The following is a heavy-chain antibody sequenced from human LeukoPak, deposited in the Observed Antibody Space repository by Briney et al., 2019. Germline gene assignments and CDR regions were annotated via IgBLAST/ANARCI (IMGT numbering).Heavy chain of an antibody. CDR1: GFTFSSYS. CDR3: AIDSAGYYDYVWGSYRCFDY. CDR2: ISSSSSTI. Sequence: PGGSLRLSCAASGFTFSSYSMNWVRQAPGKGLEWVSYISSSSSTIYYADSVKGRFTISRDNAKNSLYLQMNSLRAEDTAVYYCAIDSAGYYDYVWGSYRCFDYWGQGTLVTVSS. J-gene: IGHJ4*02. V-gene: IGHV3-48*01. D-gene: IGHD3-16*02.